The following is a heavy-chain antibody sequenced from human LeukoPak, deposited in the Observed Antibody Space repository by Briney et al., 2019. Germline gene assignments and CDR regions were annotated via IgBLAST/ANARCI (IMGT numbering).Heavy chain of an antibody. J-gene: IGHJ5*02. CDR2: INTNTGNP. D-gene: IGHD2-2*01. Sequence: ASVKVSCKASGYTFTTSAMNWVRQAPGQGLEWMGWINTNTGNPTYAQGFTGRFVFSLDTSVSTAYLQISSLKAEDTAVYYCARGACSGTSCFPFDPRGQGTQVTVSS. V-gene: IGHV7-4-1*02. CDR3: ARGACSGTSCFPFDP. CDR1: GYTFTTSA.